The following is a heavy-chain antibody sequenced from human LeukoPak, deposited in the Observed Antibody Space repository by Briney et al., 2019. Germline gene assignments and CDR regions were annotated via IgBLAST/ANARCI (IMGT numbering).Heavy chain of an antibody. CDR1: GGSFSGYH. D-gene: IGHD3-22*01. J-gene: IGHJ6*03. CDR2: INPSGRI. V-gene: IGHV4-34*01. CDR3: ARGRQEVSMIVVVMTGVSYYLDV. Sequence: PSETLSLTCAVYGGSFSGYHWTWIRQSPGKGLEWIGDINPSGRISYNPSLKSRLTISVDASKNQFSLNLRSLTAADTAVYYCARGRQEVSMIVVVMTGVSYYLDVWGKGTTVTVS.